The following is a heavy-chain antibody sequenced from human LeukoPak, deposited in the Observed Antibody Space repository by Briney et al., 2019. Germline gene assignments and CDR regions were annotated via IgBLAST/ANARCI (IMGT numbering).Heavy chain of an antibody. CDR1: GGSISSGGYY. D-gene: IGHD1-26*01. CDR2: IYHSGST. CDR3: ARDCGEPSLWFDP. J-gene: IGHJ5*02. Sequence: PSQTLSLTCTVSGGSISSGGYYWSWIRQPPGKGLEWIGYIYHSGSTYYNPSLKSRVTISVDRSKNQFSLKLSSVTAADTAVYYCARDCGEPSLWFDPWGQGTLVTVSS. V-gene: IGHV4-30-2*01.